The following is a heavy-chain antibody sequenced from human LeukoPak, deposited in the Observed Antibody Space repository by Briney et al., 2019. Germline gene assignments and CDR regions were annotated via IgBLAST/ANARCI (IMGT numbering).Heavy chain of an antibody. V-gene: IGHV3-48*01. D-gene: IGHD3-10*01. CDR2: ISSSSTI. CDR1: GFTFSSYR. J-gene: IGHJ4*02. CDR3: AKDRVRGQFYYFDY. Sequence: GGSLRLSCAASGFTFSSYRMNWVRQAPGKGLEWVSYISSSSTIYYAGSVKGRFTISRDNSKNTLYLQMNSLRAEDTAVYYCAKDRVRGQFYYFDYWGQGTLVTVSS.